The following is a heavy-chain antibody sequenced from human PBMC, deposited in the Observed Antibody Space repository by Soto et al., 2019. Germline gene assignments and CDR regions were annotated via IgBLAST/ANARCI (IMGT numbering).Heavy chain of an antibody. CDR3: AKDVGVAAAAYYFDY. J-gene: IGHJ4*02. CDR1: GFTFDDYA. CDR2: ISWNSGSI. Sequence: EVQLVESGGGLVQPGRSLRLSCAASGFTFDDYAMHWVRQAPGKGLEWVSGISWNSGSIGYADSVKGRFTISRDNAKNSLYLQMNRLRAEDTALYYCAKDVGVAAAAYYFDYWGQGTLVTVSS. V-gene: IGHV3-9*01. D-gene: IGHD6-13*01.